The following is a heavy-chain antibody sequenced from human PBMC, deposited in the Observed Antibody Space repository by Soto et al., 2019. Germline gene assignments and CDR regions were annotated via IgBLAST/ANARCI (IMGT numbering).Heavy chain of an antibody. CDR2: MFYGVST. J-gene: IGHJ4*02. CDR3: ARLPSRHWVDD. D-gene: IGHD5-12*01. CDR1: GSSINSSGYY. Sequence: SETLDLTCTVSGSSINSSGYYWGWIRQPPGKGLEWIGSMFYGVSTYYNPSLKSRVTVSVDTSKNQFSLNLRSVTAADTAVYYCARLPSRHWVDDWGQGTLVTASS. V-gene: IGHV4-39*01.